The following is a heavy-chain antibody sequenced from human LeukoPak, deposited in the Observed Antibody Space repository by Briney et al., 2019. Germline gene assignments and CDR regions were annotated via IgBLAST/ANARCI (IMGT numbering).Heavy chain of an antibody. CDR3: ARAGVWDYSDSSGYHNAAFDI. V-gene: IGHV1-2*02. CDR1: GYTFTGYY. CDR2: INPNSGGT. J-gene: IGHJ3*02. Sequence: GASVKVSCKASGYTFTGYYMHWVRQAPGQGLEWMGWINPNSGGTSYAQKFQGRVTMTRDTSIRTAYMELSRLRSDDTAVYYCARAGVWDYSDSSGYHNAAFDIWGQGTMVTVSS. D-gene: IGHD3-22*01.